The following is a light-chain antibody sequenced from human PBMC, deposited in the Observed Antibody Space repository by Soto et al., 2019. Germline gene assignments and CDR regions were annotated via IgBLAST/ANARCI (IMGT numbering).Light chain of an antibody. CDR1: QSVSSSY. J-gene: IGKJ1*01. Sequence: EIVLTQSPGTLSLSPGERATLSCRASQSVSSSYLAWYQQKPGQAPRLLIYATSTRATGIPDRFSGSGSGTDFTLTISRLEPEDFAVYYCQQYDSSSGTFGQGTKGDIK. CDR2: ATS. CDR3: QQYDSSSGT. V-gene: IGKV3-20*01.